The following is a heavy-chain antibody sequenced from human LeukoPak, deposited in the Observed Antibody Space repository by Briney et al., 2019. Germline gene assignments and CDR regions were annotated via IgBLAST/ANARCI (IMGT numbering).Heavy chain of an antibody. CDR1: GFPFSMYW. Sequence: GGSLRLSCAPSGFPFSMYWMTGVRDAPGRGREWVAHIKKDGSEKYYVDSAKGRFTISRDNAKNSLYLQMNSLRAEDTAVYYCARGPPGIYYYYYYMDVWGKGTTVTVSS. J-gene: IGHJ6*03. V-gene: IGHV3-7*01. CDR2: IKKDGSEK. D-gene: IGHD1-26*01. CDR3: ARGPPGIYYYYYYMDV.